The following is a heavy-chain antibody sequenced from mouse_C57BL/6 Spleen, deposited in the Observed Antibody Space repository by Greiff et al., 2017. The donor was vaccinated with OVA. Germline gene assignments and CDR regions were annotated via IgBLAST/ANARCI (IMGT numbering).Heavy chain of an antibody. V-gene: IGHV1-64*01. CDR1: GYTFTSYW. CDR3: ARPPYFDV. J-gene: IGHJ1*03. CDR2: IHPNSGST. Sequence: VQLQQPGAELVKPGASVKLSCKASGYTFTSYWMHWVKQRPGQGLEWIGMIHPNSGSTNYNEKLKSKATLTVDKSSSTAYMQLSSLTSEDSAVYYCARPPYFDVWGTGTTVTVSS.